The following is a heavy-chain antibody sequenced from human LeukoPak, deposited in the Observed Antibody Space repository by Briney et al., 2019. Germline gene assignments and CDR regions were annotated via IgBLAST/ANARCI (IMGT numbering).Heavy chain of an antibody. CDR3: ANQDSTEYSYYFDL. Sequence: XGSLRLSCVASGFTFSSYGMHWVRQAPGKGLEWVSFIRYDGGNKYYADSVKGRLTISRDNSKNTLYLQMNSLRAEDTAVYYCANQDSTEYSYYFDLWGQGTLVTVSS. J-gene: IGHJ4*02. CDR2: IRYDGGNK. CDR1: GFTFSSYG. D-gene: IGHD2/OR15-2a*01. V-gene: IGHV3-30*02.